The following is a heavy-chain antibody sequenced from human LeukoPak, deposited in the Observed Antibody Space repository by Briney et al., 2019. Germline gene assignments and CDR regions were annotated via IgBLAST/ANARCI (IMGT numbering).Heavy chain of an antibody. J-gene: IGHJ6*02. Sequence: SQTLSLTCTVSGGSISSGDYYWSWIRQPPGKGPEWIGYIYYSGSTYYNPSLKSRVTISVDTSKNQFSLKLSSVTAADTAVYYCARGGAATDYYGMDVWGQGTTVTVSS. V-gene: IGHV4-30-4*01. CDR3: ARGGAATDYYGMDV. D-gene: IGHD1-26*01. CDR2: IYYSGST. CDR1: GGSISSGDYY.